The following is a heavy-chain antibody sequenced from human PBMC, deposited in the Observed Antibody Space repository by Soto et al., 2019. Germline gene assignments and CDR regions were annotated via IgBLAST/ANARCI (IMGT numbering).Heavy chain of an antibody. J-gene: IGHJ6*03. CDR1: GFTFIGYA. Sequence: PGGSLRLSFASSGFTFIGYAISCVRQAPGKGLEWVSTLSDTGGGTYYADSVKGRVTISRDNSKRTLYLQMNSLRAEDTAVYYCARVKGYCSSTSCLEYYYYMEVWGKGTTVTVS. V-gene: IGHV3-23*01. CDR2: LSDTGGGT. D-gene: IGHD2-2*01. CDR3: ARVKGYCSSTSCLEYYYYMEV.